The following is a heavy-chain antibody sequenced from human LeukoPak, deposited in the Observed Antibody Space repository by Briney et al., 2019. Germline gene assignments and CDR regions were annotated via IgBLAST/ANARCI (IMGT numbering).Heavy chain of an antibody. CDR2: ISGSGGST. Sequence: QPGRSLRLSCAASGFTFSSYAMSWVRQAPGKGLEWVSAISGSGGSTYYADSVKGRFTISRDNAKNSLYLRMNSLRAEDTAVYYCARAEEYGASAAIDGMDVWGQGTTVTVSS. V-gene: IGHV3-23*01. CDR1: GFTFSSYA. CDR3: ARAEEYGASAAIDGMDV. J-gene: IGHJ6*02. D-gene: IGHD2-2*01.